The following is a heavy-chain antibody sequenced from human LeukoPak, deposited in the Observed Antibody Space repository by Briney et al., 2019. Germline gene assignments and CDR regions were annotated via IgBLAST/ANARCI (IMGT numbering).Heavy chain of an antibody. D-gene: IGHD5-24*01. V-gene: IGHV3-21*01. CDR1: GFTFSSYS. CDR3: ARDGGDGYSHFDY. CDR2: IGSSSSYI. J-gene: IGHJ4*02. Sequence: KPGGSLRLSCAASGFTFSSYSMNWVRQAPGKGLEWVSSIGSSSSYIYYADSVKGRFTISRDNAKNSLYLQMNSLRAEDTAVYYCARDGGDGYSHFDYWGQGTLVTVSS.